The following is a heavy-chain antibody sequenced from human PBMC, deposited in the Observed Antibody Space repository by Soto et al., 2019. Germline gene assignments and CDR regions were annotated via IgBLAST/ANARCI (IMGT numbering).Heavy chain of an antibody. CDR3: ARDPSTPYWRGPEDH. J-gene: IGHJ4*02. CDR1: GFTFSSYA. D-gene: IGHD2-21*01. Sequence: EVQLLESGGGLVQPGGSLRLSCAASGFTFSSYAMSWVRQAPGKGLEWVSAISGSGSTYYADSVKGRFTISRDNSKNTLYLQIDDVRVEDTARYYCARDPSTPYWRGPEDHWGQGSLVIVSS. CDR2: ISGSGST. V-gene: IGHV3-23*01.